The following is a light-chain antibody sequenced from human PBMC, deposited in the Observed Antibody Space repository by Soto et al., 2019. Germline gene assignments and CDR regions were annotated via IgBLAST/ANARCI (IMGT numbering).Light chain of an antibody. CDR2: IND. Sequence: QSVLTQPPSVSAAPGQEVTIACSGSSSNIGDNPVNWYQQLPGAAPKLLIYINDQRPSGVPDRFSGSKSGTSASLAISGLQPEDEADYYCAAWDDSLNALFGTGTKVTVL. CDR1: SSNIGDNP. J-gene: IGLJ1*01. V-gene: IGLV1-44*01. CDR3: AAWDDSLNAL.